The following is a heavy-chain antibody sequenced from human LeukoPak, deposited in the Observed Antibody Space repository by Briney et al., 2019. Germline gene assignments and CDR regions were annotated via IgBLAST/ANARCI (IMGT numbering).Heavy chain of an antibody. CDR3: ARGSRGYSYG. CDR1: GASFSSGSYY. Sequence: SETLSLTCTVSGASFSSGSYYWSWIRQPPGKGLEWIGYIYYSGSTNYNPSLKSRVTISVDTSKNQFSLKLSSVTAADTAVYYCARGSRGYSYGWGQGTLVTVSS. D-gene: IGHD5-18*01. J-gene: IGHJ4*02. V-gene: IGHV4-61*01. CDR2: IYYSGST.